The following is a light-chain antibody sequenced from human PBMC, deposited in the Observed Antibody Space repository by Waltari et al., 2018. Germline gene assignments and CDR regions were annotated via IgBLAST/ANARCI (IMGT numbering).Light chain of an antibody. J-gene: IGLJ2*01. CDR1: ARGTHS. CDR2: DDS. V-gene: IGLV3-21*03. CDR3: HVWDTRTDHVV. Sequence: SYVLTQPPSVSVAPGTPARLPCGGYARGTHSVHWYQQKPGQAPVLVVFDDSDRPPGIHERFSGSNSANTATLTISRVEAGDEADYYCHVWDTRTDHVVFGGGTKLTVL.